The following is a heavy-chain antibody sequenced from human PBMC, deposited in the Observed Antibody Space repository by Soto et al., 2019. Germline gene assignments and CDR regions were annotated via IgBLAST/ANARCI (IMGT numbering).Heavy chain of an antibody. D-gene: IGHD1-1*01. J-gene: IGHJ4*02. V-gene: IGHV3-30*03. CDR2: ISRDGSKK. CDR1: GFTFQSYA. CDR3: ARAATYKLDS. Sequence: PGRSLRVACLASGFTFQSYACYPFRHAPGKVLEYLADISRDGSKKYHAVSVRGRFTISRDNSKNTLFLQMDSLRIDDTAVYYCARAATYKLDSWAQGILVTASS.